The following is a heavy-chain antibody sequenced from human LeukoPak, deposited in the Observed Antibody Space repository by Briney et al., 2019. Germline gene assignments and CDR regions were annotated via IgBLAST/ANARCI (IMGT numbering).Heavy chain of an antibody. D-gene: IGHD1-26*01. CDR3: TKGENGMDV. CDR1: GFTFSNYC. J-gene: IGHJ6*02. Sequence: GGSLGLSCAASGFTFSNYCMSWVRQAPGKGLEWVSSISDSSSYIYHADSVKGRFTISRDNAKNSVYLQMNSLRAEDTATYYCTKGENGMDVWGQGTTVTVSS. CDR2: ISDSSSYI. V-gene: IGHV3-21*01.